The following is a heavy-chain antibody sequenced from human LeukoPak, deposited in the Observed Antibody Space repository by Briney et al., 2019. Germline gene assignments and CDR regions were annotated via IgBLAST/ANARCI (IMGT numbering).Heavy chain of an antibody. CDR1: GGTFRSFP. D-gene: IGHD6-13*01. CDR3: ARGSQQPSLLYYYYYMDV. J-gene: IGHJ6*03. Sequence: SVKVSCKTSGGTFRSFPISWVRQAPGQGLEWMGGIIPIFGTANYAQKFQGRVTITADESTTTAYMELSSLRSDDTAVYYCARGSQQPSLLYYYYYMDVWGKGTTVTISS. V-gene: IGHV1-69*13. CDR2: IIPIFGTA.